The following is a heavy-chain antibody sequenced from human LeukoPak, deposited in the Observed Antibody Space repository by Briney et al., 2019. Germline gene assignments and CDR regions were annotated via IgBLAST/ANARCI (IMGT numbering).Heavy chain of an antibody. Sequence: GGSLRLSCVASGFTFSSYWMHWVHQAPGKGLVWVSRINSDGSTTTYADSVKGRFTISRDNAKNTLYLQMNSLRAEDTAIYYCAIPTGIAAAAWGQGTLVTVSS. CDR3: AIPTGIAAAA. CDR1: GFTFSSYW. D-gene: IGHD6-13*01. CDR2: INSDGSTT. V-gene: IGHV3-74*01. J-gene: IGHJ5*02.